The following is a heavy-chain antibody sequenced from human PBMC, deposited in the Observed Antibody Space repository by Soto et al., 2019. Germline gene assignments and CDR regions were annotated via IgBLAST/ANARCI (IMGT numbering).Heavy chain of an antibody. CDR3: ARGMTTVTTLDY. D-gene: IGHD4-4*01. CDR1: GGSISSGGYS. V-gene: IGHV4-30-2*01. CDR2: IYHSGST. Sequence: SETLSLTCAVPGGSISSGGYSWSWIRQPPGKGLEWIGYIYHSGSTYYNPSLKSRVTISVDRSKNQFSLKLSSVTAADTAVYYRARGMTTVTTLDYWGQGTLVTVSS. J-gene: IGHJ4*02.